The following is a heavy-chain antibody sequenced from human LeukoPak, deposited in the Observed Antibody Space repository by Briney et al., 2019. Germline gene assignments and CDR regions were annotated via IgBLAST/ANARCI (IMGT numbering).Heavy chain of an antibody. D-gene: IGHD1-26*01. CDR3: VRDRVGPDY. CDR2: ITDAATT. Sequence: PGRSLRLSCAAPGFTFSSAWMHWVRQAPGTGLVWVSRITDAATTTYAASAKGRFTISRADAKTSIYLQMNSIRAEATTVYYCVRDRVGPDYWGQGTLVTVSS. J-gene: IGHJ4*02. CDR1: GFTFSSAW. V-gene: IGHV3-74*03.